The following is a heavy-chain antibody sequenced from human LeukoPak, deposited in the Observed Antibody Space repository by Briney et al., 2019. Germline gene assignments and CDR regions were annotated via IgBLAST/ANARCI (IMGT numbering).Heavy chain of an antibody. CDR2: ISSNGGST. J-gene: IGHJ3*02. CDR1: GFTFSSYA. V-gene: IGHV3-64D*06. D-gene: IGHD2-2*01. CDR3: ARAGRLGYCSSTSCYAGGVFDI. Sequence: PGGSLRLSCSASGFTFSSYAMHWVRQAPGKGLEYVSSISSNGGSTYYADSVKDRFTISRDNSKNTLYLQMSSLRAEDTAVYYCARAGRLGYCSSTSCYAGGVFDIWGQGTMVTVSS.